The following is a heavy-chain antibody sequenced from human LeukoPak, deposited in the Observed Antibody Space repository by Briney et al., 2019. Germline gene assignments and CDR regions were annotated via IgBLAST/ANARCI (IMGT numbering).Heavy chain of an antibody. D-gene: IGHD3-22*01. CDR1: GGSLSSYY. CDR2: IYASGST. Sequence: PSDTLSLTCTVSGGSLSSYYWRWLRQPAGKGLEGIGRIYASGSTNYNPSLKSRVTQSVHTSKNQFSLKLSSVTAADTAVYYCARSYYYDSSGYTDDYWGQGTLVTGSS. CDR3: ARSYYYDSSGYTDDY. J-gene: IGHJ4*02. V-gene: IGHV4-4*07.